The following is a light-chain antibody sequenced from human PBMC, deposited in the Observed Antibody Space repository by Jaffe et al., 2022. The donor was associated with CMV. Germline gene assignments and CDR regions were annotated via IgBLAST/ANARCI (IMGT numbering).Light chain of an antibody. Sequence: QIVVTQEPSLTVSPGGTVTLTCASNTGAVTRDHYPNWFQQKPGQAPRALIYSTANTYSWTPARFSASLLGGKAALTLSGVQPEDEAEYYCLLYYGAARVFGGGTKLTVL. CDR1: TGAVTRDHY. CDR3: LLYYGAARV. J-gene: IGLJ3*02. CDR2: STA. V-gene: IGLV7-43*01.